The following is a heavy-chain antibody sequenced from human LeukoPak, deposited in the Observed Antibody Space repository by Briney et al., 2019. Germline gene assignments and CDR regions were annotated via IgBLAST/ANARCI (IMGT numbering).Heavy chain of an antibody. Sequence: GGSLRLSCVSSGFSFSSYSMNWVRQAPGKGLEWVSSISSSSSYIYYADSVKGRFTISRDNAKNSPYLQMNSLRAEDTAVYYCARDYGSGGPYYFDYWGQGTLVTVSS. V-gene: IGHV3-21*01. CDR2: ISSSSSYI. CDR1: GFSFSSYS. J-gene: IGHJ4*02. D-gene: IGHD3-10*01. CDR3: ARDYGSGGPYYFDY.